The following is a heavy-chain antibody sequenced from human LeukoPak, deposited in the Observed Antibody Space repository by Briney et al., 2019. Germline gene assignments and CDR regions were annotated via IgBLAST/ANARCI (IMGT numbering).Heavy chain of an antibody. D-gene: IGHD5-12*01. V-gene: IGHV1-3*01. CDR1: EYTYTSYA. Sequence: ASEKVSCKASEYTYTSYAMRWVRQAPGQRLEWMGWINAGNGNTKYSQKFQGRVTITRDTSASTAYMELSSLRSEDTAVYYCARVSGYDFHPIDYWGQGTLVTVSS. J-gene: IGHJ4*02. CDR2: INAGNGNT. CDR3: ARVSGYDFHPIDY.